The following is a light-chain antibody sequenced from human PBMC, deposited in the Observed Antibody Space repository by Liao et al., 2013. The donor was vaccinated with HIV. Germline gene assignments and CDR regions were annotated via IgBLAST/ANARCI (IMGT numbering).Light chain of an antibody. J-gene: IGLJ2*01. CDR3: QAWDSSTVV. V-gene: IGLV3-1*01. Sequence: SYELTQPPSVSVSPGQTASITCSGDNLGEKYACWYQQKPGQSPVLVIHQDTKRPSGIPERFSGSKSGNTATLTISGTQSMDEADYYCQAWDSSTVVFGGGTKLTVL. CDR2: QDT. CDR1: NLGEKY.